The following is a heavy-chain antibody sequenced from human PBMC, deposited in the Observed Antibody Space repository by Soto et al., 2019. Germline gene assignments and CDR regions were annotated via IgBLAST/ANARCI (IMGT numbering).Heavy chain of an antibody. CDR1: GFTFSSYS. CDR2: ISSSSSYI. Sequence: EVQLVESGGGLVKPGGSLRLSCAASGFTFSSYSMNWVRQAPGKGLEWVSSISSSSSYIYYADSVKGRFTISRDNAKNSLYLQMNSLRAEDTAVYYCARDPRSSTIWFGDRWFDPWGQGTLVTVSS. CDR3: ARDPRSSTIWFGDRWFDP. J-gene: IGHJ5*02. D-gene: IGHD3-10*01. V-gene: IGHV3-21*01.